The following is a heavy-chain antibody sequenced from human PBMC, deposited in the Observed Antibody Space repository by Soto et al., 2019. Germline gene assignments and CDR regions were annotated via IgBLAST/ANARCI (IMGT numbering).Heavy chain of an antibody. D-gene: IGHD1-26*01. V-gene: IGHV4-59*08. CDR2: IYYSRNT. CDR1: AGSISHYS. Sequence: SETLSLTCTVSAGSISHYSWSWIRQSPGKGLEWIGYIYYSRNTKYNPSLKSRVTISVDTSENQFSLKLTSVTAADTAVYYCARRGAVGYRDYYYMDVWGKGTTVTVSS. CDR3: ARRGAVGYRDYYYMDV. J-gene: IGHJ6*03.